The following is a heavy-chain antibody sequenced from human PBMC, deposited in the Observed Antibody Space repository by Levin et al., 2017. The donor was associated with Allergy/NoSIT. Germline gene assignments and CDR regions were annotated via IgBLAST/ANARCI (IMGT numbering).Heavy chain of an antibody. Sequence: GESLKISCAASGFTFSSYAMHWVRQAPGKGLEWVAVISYDGSNKYYADSVKGRFTISRDNSKNTLYLQMNSLRAEDTAVYYCARAGLVVVTAMSWFDPWGQGTLVTVSS. CDR3: ARAGLVVVTAMSWFDP. CDR2: ISYDGSNK. D-gene: IGHD2-21*02. J-gene: IGHJ5*02. CDR1: GFTFSSYA. V-gene: IGHV3-30-3*01.